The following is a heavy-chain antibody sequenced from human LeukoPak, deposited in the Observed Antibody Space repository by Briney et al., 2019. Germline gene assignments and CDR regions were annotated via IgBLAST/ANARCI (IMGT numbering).Heavy chain of an antibody. CDR2: IRYDGSNK. D-gene: IGHD6-13*01. J-gene: IGHJ3*02. Sequence: GGSLRLSCAASGFTFSSYGMHWVHQAPGKGLEWVAFIRYDGSNKYYADSVKGRFTISRDNSKNTLYLQMNSLRAEDTAVYYCARDHHPSRSSWYEVADAFDIWGQGTMVTVSS. V-gene: IGHV3-30*02. CDR1: GFTFSSYG. CDR3: ARDHHPSRSSWYEVADAFDI.